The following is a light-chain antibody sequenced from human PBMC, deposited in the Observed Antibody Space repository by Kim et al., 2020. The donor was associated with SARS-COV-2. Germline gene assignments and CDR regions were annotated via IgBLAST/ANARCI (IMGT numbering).Light chain of an antibody. V-gene: IGLV2-14*03. CDR3: SSYTSSSTVV. Sequence: GQSITISCTGTSSDVGAYSYVSWFQQHPGKAPKLMIYDVSNRPSGVSNRFPGSKSGNTASLTISGLQAEDEADYYCSSYTSSSTVVFGGGTQLTVL. CDR2: DVS. J-gene: IGLJ2*01. CDR1: SSDVGAYSY.